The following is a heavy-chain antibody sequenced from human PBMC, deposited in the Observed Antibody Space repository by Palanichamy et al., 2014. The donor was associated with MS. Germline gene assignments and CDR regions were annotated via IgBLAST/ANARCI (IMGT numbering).Heavy chain of an antibody. D-gene: IGHD2-8*02. Sequence: EVQLVESGGGLVQPGGSLRLSCAASGFTFSNYWMHWVRQAPGKGLVWVSRIKSDEDSTHYADSVKGRFTISGDNAKNTLYLQMNSLRAEDTAVYYCARKRSDSTGFDYWGQGTLVTVSS. CDR1: GFTFSNYW. J-gene: IGHJ4*02. V-gene: IGHV3-74*01. CDR3: ARKRSDSTGFDY. CDR2: IKSDEDST.